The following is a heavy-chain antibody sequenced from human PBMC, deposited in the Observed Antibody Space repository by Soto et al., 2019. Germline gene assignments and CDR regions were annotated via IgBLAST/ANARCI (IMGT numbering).Heavy chain of an antibody. D-gene: IGHD3-3*01. J-gene: IGHJ4*02. CDR3: VRDGSRRCSGYSFES. Sequence: QVQLVESGGGVVQPGRSLRLSCAASGFTFSSYDMHWVRQAPGKGLEWVAVISYDGSNKYYADSVKGRFTISRDNSKNTLYLQMNSLRAEDTAVYYCVRDGSRRCSGYSFESWGQGTLVTVSS. V-gene: IGHV3-30-3*01. CDR1: GFTFSSYD. CDR2: ISYDGSNK.